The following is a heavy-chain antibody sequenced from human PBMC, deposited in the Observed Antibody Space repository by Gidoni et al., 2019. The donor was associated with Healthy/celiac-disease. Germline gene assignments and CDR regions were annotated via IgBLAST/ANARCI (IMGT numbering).Heavy chain of an antibody. CDR1: GFTFSSYS. V-gene: IGHV3-21*01. CDR3: ATILQDYSGSYSFDY. CDR2: ISSSSSYI. D-gene: IGHD1-26*01. J-gene: IGHJ4*02. Sequence: EVQLVESGGGLVKPGGSLRLSCAASGFTFSSYSMNWVRQAPGKGLEWVSSISSSSSYIYYADSVKGRFTISRDNAKNSLYLQMNSLRAEDTAVYYCATILQDYSGSYSFDYWGQGTLVTVSS.